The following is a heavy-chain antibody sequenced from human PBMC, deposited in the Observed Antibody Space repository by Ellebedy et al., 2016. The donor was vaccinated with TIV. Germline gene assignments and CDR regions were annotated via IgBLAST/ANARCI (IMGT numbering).Heavy chain of an antibody. D-gene: IGHD3-10*01. V-gene: IGHV1-2*02. CDR2: INPNDGVT. Sequence: AASVKVSCKASGYTFSGCYMHWARQAPGQGPEWMGWINPNDGVTNYAQKFQGRVTLTRDTSISTAYMELSRLRSDDTAVYYCARDYFGSVGVDPWGQGSLVSVSS. CDR3: ARDYFGSVGVDP. CDR1: GYTFSGCY. J-gene: IGHJ5*02.